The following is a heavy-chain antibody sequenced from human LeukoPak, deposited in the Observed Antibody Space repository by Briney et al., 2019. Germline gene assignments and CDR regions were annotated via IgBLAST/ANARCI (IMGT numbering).Heavy chain of an antibody. CDR2: IYHSGST. CDR3: ARGGDIVVTHFDY. CDR1: GGSISSGGYS. Sequence: SQTLSLTCAVSGGSISSGGYSWSWIRQPPGKGLEWIGYIYHSGSTYYNPSLKSRVSISVDRSKNQFSLKLSSVTAADTAVYYCARGGDIVVTHFDYWGQGTLVTVSS. V-gene: IGHV4-30-2*01. D-gene: IGHD5-12*01. J-gene: IGHJ4*02.